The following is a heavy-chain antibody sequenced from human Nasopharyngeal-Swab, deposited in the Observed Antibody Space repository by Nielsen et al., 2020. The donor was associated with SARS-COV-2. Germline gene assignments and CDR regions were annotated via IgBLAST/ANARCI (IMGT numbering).Heavy chain of an antibody. D-gene: IGHD3-22*01. V-gene: IGHV3-48*04. Sequence: GESLKISCAASGFTFSSYSMNWVRQAPGKGLEWVSYISSSSGTIYYADSVKGRFTISRDNAKNSLYLQMNSLRAEDTAVYYCARGDYYDSSGYYTYWGQGTLVTVSS. CDR2: ISSSSGTI. CDR3: ARGDYYDSSGYYTY. CDR1: GFTFSSYS. J-gene: IGHJ4*02.